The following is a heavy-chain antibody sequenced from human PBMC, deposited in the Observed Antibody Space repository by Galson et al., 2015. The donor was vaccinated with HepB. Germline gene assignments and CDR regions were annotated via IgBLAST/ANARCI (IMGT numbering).Heavy chain of an antibody. CDR2: INAGNGNT. V-gene: IGHV1-3*01. CDR3: AREWLAPIRTAFDY. D-gene: IGHD6-19*01. Sequence: SVKVSCKASGYTFTSYAMHWVRQAPGQRLEWMGWINAGNGNTKYSQKFQGRVTITRDTSASTANMELSSLRSEDTAVYYCAREWLAPIRTAFDYWGQGTLVTVSS. CDR1: GYTFTSYA. J-gene: IGHJ4*02.